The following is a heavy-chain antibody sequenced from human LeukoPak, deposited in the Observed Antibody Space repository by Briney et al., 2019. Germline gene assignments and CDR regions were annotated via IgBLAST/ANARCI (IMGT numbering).Heavy chain of an antibody. CDR3: ARDVWRSGSTSWSDAFDI. V-gene: IGHV3-74*01. J-gene: IGHJ3*02. D-gene: IGHD2-2*01. CDR1: GFTFSSYW. Sequence: GGSLRLSCAASGFTFSSYWMHWVRQAPGKGLVWVSRINSDGSSTSYADSVKGRFTISRDNAKNTLYLQMNSLRAEDTAVYYCARDVWRSGSTSWSDAFDIWGQGTMVTVSS. CDR2: INSDGSST.